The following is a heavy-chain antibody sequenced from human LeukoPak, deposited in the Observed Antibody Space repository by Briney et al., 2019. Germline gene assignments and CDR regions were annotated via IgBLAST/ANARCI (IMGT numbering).Heavy chain of an antibody. CDR3: ARDHGDYGDYVGY. J-gene: IGHJ4*02. D-gene: IGHD4-17*01. CDR2: INHSGST. V-gene: IGHV4-34*01. Sequence: SDTLSLTCAVYGGSFSGYYWSWIRQPPGKGLEWIGEINHSGSTNYNPSLKSRVTISVDKSKNQFPLKLSSVTAADTAVYYCARDHGDYGDYVGYWGQGTLVTVSS. CDR1: GGSFSGYY.